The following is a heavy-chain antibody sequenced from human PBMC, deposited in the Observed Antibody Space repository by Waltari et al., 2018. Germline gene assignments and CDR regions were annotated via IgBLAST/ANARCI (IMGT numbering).Heavy chain of an antibody. D-gene: IGHD5-18*01. V-gene: IGHV4-39*02. CDR3: ARDGYSYGSDY. Sequence: QLQLQESGPGLVKPSETLSLTCTVSGGSISSSSYYWGWIRQPPGKGLEWIGSIYYSGSTYYNPSLKSRVTIPVDTSKNQFSLKLSSVTAADTAVYYCARDGYSYGSDYWGQGTLVTVSS. CDR1: GGSISSSSYY. J-gene: IGHJ4*02. CDR2: IYYSGST.